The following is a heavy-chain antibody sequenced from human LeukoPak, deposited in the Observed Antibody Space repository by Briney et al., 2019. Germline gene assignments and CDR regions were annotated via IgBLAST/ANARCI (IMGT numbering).Heavy chain of an antibody. CDR1: GESFTDYY. CDR3: ARHGSVRSPLGP. Sequence: PSETLSLTCAVYGESFTDYYWSWIRQPPGKGLEWIGYIYATGSTNYNPSLKSRVTISVDTSKNQFSLNLRSVTAADTAVYYCARHGSVRSPLGPWGQGTLVTVSS. CDR2: IYATGST. V-gene: IGHV4-4*09. J-gene: IGHJ5*02. D-gene: IGHD3-10*01.